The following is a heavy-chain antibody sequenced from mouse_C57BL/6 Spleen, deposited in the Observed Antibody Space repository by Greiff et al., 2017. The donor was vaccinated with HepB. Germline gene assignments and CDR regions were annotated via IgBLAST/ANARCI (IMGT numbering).Heavy chain of an antibody. V-gene: IGHV1-85*01. CDR1: GYTFTSYD. J-gene: IGHJ2*01. CDR3: ARSPDGYYCGGSFDY. Sequence: QVQLQQSGPELVKPGASVKLSCKASGYTFTSYDINWVKQRPGQGLEWIGWIYPRDGSTKYNEKFKGKATLTVDTSSSTAYMELHSLTSEDSAVYFCARSPDGYYCGGSFDYWGQGTTLTVSS. D-gene: IGHD2-3*01. CDR2: IYPRDGST.